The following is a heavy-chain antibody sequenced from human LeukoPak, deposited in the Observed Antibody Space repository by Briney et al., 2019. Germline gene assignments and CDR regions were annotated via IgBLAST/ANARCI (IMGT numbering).Heavy chain of an antibody. CDR3: AKTSSSGWYYRTPFDY. J-gene: IGHJ4*02. Sequence: PPGGSLRLSCAASGFTFSSYAMSWVRQAPGKGLEWVSAISGSGGSTYYADSVKGRFTISRDNSKNTLYLQMNSLRAEDTAVYYCAKTSSSGWYYRTPFDYWGQGTLVTVSS. CDR1: GFTFSSYA. V-gene: IGHV3-23*01. D-gene: IGHD6-19*01. CDR2: ISGSGGST.